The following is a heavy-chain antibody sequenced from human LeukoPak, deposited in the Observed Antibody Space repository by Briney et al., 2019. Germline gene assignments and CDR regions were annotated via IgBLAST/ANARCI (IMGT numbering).Heavy chain of an antibody. Sequence: PSQTLSLTYTVSGGSISSGSYYWSWIRQPAGTGLEWIGYIYYSWSTNYNPSLKSRVTISVDTSKNQVSLKLSSVTAADTAVYYCASHSTLRIAGAGTRAFDIWGQGTMVTVSS. CDR2: IYYSWST. J-gene: IGHJ3*02. CDR1: GGSISSGSYY. D-gene: IGHD6-13*01. CDR3: ASHSTLRIAGAGTRAFDI. V-gene: IGHV4-61*09.